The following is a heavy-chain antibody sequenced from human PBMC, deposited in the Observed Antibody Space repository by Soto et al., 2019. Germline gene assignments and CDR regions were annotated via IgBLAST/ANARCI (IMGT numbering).Heavy chain of an antibody. CDR3: ARGGDYSNYGGWFDP. CDR2: IYYSGST. V-gene: IGHV4-30-4*01. J-gene: IGHJ5*02. CDR1: GGSISSGDYY. D-gene: IGHD4-4*01. Sequence: SETLSLTCTVSGGSISSGDYYWSWIRQPPGKGLEWIGYIYYSGSTYYNPSLKSRVTISVDTSKNQFSLKLSSVTAADTAVYYCARGGDYSNYGGWFDPWGQGTLVTVSS.